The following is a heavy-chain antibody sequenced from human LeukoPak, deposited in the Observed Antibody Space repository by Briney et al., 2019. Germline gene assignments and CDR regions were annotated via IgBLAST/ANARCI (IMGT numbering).Heavy chain of an antibody. V-gene: IGHV4-31*03. CDR3: ARDSPRREYYYGMDA. Sequence: SETLSLTCTVSGGSISSDGYYWSWIRQHPGKGLEWIGYIYYSGSTYYNPSLKSRVTISVDTSKNQFSLKLSSVTAADTAVYYCARDSPRREYYYGMDARGQGTTVTVSS. J-gene: IGHJ6*02. CDR1: GGSISSDGYY. CDR2: IYYSGST.